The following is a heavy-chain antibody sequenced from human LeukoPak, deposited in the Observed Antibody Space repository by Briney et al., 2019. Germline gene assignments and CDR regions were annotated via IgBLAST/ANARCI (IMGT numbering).Heavy chain of an antibody. Sequence: GASVKVSCKASGYTFTDFYMNWVRQAPGQGLEWMGIINPSGASTSYAQKFQGRVTMTRDTSTSTVYMELSSLRSEDTAVYYCARADRRRPPSSIGWYSENIFDYWGQGTLVTVSS. V-gene: IGHV1-46*01. D-gene: IGHD6-13*01. CDR2: INPSGAST. CDR1: GYTFTDFY. J-gene: IGHJ4*02. CDR3: ARADRRRPPSSIGWYSENIFDY.